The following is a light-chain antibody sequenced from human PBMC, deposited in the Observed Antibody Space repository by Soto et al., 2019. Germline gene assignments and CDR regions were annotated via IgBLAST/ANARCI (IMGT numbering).Light chain of an antibody. CDR2: GAS. CDR3: QQYNNWPRT. Sequence: ENLMTQSPGTLSLSPGETATLSFRASQSVSSNYVAWFHQKPGQAPRLLIYGASSRATGVPDRFSASGSGTEFTLTISSLQSEDFAVYYCQQYNNWPRTFGRGTKVDI. CDR1: QSVSSN. V-gene: IGKV3D-15*01. J-gene: IGKJ1*01.